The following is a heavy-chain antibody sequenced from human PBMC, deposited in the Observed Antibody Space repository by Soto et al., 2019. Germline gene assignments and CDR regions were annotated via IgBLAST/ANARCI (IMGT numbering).Heavy chain of an antibody. CDR2: INHSGST. V-gene: IGHV4-34*01. D-gene: IGHD3-22*01. CDR3: ARSHKYYYDSSGFLFDY. CDR1: GGSFSGYY. J-gene: IGHJ4*02. Sequence: KRSETLSLTCAVYGGSFSGYYWSWIRQPPGKGLEWIGEINHSGSTNYNPSLKSRVTISVDTSKNQFSLKLSSVTAADTAVYYCARSHKYYYDSSGFLFDYWAQGTLFTVSP.